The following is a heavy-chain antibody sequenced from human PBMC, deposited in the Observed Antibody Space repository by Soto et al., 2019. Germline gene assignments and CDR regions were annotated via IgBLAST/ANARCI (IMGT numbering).Heavy chain of an antibody. J-gene: IGHJ5*02. CDR1: GYTFTSYD. Sequence: EASVKVSCKASGYTFTSYDINWVRQATGQGLEWMGWMNPNSGNTGYAQKFQGRVTMTRNTSISTAYMELSSLRSEDTAVYYCARNQLPRNWFDPWGQGTLVTVSS. CDR2: MNPNSGNT. V-gene: IGHV1-8*01. CDR3: ARNQLPRNWFDP. D-gene: IGHD2-2*01.